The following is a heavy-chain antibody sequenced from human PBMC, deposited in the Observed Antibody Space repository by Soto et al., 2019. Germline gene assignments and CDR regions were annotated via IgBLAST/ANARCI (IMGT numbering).Heavy chain of an antibody. Sequence: EVQLLESGGGWVQPGGSLRLSCAASAFTFRSFAMNWVRQAPGKGLEWVSAISGSGGDTYYADSVKGRFTISRDNSKNTLYLQMNSLRAEDTAVYYCAKALYSSSHPPFDPWGQGTPVTVSS. V-gene: IGHV3-23*01. J-gene: IGHJ5*02. CDR2: ISGSGGDT. D-gene: IGHD6-13*01. CDR1: AFTFRSFA. CDR3: AKALYSSSHPPFDP.